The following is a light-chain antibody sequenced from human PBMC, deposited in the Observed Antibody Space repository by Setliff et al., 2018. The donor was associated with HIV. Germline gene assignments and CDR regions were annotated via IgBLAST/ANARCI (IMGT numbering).Light chain of an antibody. J-gene: IGLJ1*01. CDR3: QVWDSSSGHRV. CDR2: DDS. CDR1: NIGSKS. Sequence: SYELTQPPSVSVAPGKTARITCGGNNIGSKSVHWYQQKPGQAPVLVVYDDSDRPSGTPERFSGSNSGNTATLTISRVEAGDEADYYCQVWDSSSGHRVFGTGTKVTVL. V-gene: IGLV3-21*03.